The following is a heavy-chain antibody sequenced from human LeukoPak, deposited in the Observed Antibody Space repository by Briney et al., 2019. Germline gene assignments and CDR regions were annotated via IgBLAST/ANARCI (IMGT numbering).Heavy chain of an antibody. CDR1: GYTFTDYY. CDR3: AREGIAGSSIF. J-gene: IGHJ4*02. Sequence: ASVKVSCKASGYTFTDYYIYWVRQGPGQGLEWMGRLNPKSGGTNYAQNFQGRVTMTRDTSISTAYMEVSRLTSDDTAVYYCAREGIAGSSIFWGQGTLVTVS. D-gene: IGHD6-13*01. CDR2: LNPKSGGT. V-gene: IGHV1-2*06.